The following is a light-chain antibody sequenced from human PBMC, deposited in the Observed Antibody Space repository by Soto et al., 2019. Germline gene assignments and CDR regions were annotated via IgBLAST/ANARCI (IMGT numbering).Light chain of an antibody. CDR2: EVS. CDR1: SSDVGGYNY. CDR3: SSYSGSITLVV. Sequence: QSALTQPPSASGSPGQSVTISCTGTSSDVGGYNYVSWYQQHPGKAPKLMIYEVSKRPSGVPDRFSGSKSGNTASLTVSGLQSEYYADYSCSSYSGSITLVVFCGGTKLTVL. J-gene: IGLJ2*01. V-gene: IGLV2-8*01.